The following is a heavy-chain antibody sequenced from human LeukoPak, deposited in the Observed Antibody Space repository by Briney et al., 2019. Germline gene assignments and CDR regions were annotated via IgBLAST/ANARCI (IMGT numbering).Heavy chain of an antibody. CDR1: GFTFSSYE. V-gene: IGHV3-48*03. J-gene: IGHJ4*02. CDR2: ISSSGSTI. CDR3: ARLYSSSSGLRASDY. D-gene: IGHD6-6*01. Sequence: GGSLRLSCAASGFTFSSYEVNWVRQAPGKGLEWVSYISSSGSTIYYADSVKGRFTISRDNAKNPLYLQMNSLRAEDTAVYYCARLYSSSSGLRASDYWGQGTLVTVSS.